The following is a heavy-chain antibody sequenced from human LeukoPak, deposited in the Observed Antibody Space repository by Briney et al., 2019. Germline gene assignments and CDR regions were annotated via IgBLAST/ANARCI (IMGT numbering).Heavy chain of an antibody. CDR3: ARLTRLSTSPDRYYLDY. CDR1: GDSISSYY. V-gene: IGHV4-4*09. J-gene: IGHJ4*02. CDR2: IYTSGGS. D-gene: IGHD6-6*01. Sequence: SETLSLTCTVSGDSISSYYWSWIRQPPGKGLEWIGYIYTSGGSNYIPSLKGRVTTSIDTSKNQFSLKLSSVTAADSAVYYCARLTRLSTSPDRYYLDYWGQGTLVTVSS.